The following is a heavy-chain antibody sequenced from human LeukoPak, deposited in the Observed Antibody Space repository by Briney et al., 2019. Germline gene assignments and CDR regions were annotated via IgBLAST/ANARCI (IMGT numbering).Heavy chain of an antibody. J-gene: IGHJ6*02. Sequence: SETLSLTCTVSVDSNSSYYWSWIRHPPGKGLEWIGYIYYSGSTNYNPSLKSRVTISVDTSKNQFSLKLSSVTAADTAVYYCARDPLRGMDVWGQGTTVTVSS. CDR1: VDSNSSYY. CDR2: IYYSGST. V-gene: IGHV4-59*01. CDR3: ARDPLRGMDV.